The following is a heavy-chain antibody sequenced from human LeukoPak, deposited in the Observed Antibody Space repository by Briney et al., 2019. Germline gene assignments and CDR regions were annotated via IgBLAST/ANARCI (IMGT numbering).Heavy chain of an antibody. Sequence: PSETLSLTCTVSGGSISSYYWTWSRQPAGKGLEWIGRIYTSGITNYNPSLKSRVTMSVDTSKNQFSLKLSSVTAADTAVYYCALSDDCGAGSFFWFDPWAQGTLVPVSS. J-gene: IGHJ5*02. CDR2: IYTSGIT. D-gene: IGHD3-10*01. V-gene: IGHV4-4*07. CDR3: ALSDDCGAGSFFWFDP. CDR1: GGSISSYY.